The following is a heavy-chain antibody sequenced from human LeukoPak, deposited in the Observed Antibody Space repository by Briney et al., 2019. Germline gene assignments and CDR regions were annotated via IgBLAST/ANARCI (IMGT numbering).Heavy chain of an antibody. J-gene: IGHJ4*02. V-gene: IGHV3-66*01. CDR3: ARVGYTGTWYSSPPFDY. CDR2: IYSGGST. CDR1: GFTVSSNY. Sequence: GGSLRLSCAVSGFTVSSNYMSWVRQPPGKGLEWVSIIYSGGSTYYADSVKGKFTISRDNSKNTLYLQMNSLRAEDTAVYYCARVGYTGTWYSSPPFDYWGQGTLVTVSS. D-gene: IGHD6-13*01.